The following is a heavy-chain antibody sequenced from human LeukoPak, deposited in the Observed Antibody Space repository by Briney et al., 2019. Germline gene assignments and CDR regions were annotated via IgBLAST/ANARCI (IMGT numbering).Heavy chain of an antibody. V-gene: IGHV4-59*01. J-gene: IGHJ4*02. Sequence: PAETLSLTCTVSGGSIRNYYWGWIRQPPGKRLEWIGYMSYSGSGNYNPSLKSRVTISVDTSKNQISLKLSSVTAADTALYYCARGNGAGSYYTYSSFDYWGQGILVTVPS. CDR1: GGSIRNYY. D-gene: IGHD3-10*01. CDR2: MSYSGSG. CDR3: ARGNGAGSYYTYSSFDY.